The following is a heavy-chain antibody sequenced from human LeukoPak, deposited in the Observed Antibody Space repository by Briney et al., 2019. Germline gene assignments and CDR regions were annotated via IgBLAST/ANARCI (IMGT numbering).Heavy chain of an antibody. Sequence: PGGSLRLSCAAPGFTFSSYGMHWVRQAPGKGLEWVAVISYDGSNKYYADSVKGRFTISRDNSKNTLYLQMNSLRAEDTAVYYCGKNEVSGSSWYFDYWGQGTLVTVSS. CDR1: GFTFSSYG. V-gene: IGHV3-30*18. CDR3: GKNEVSGSSWYFDY. CDR2: ISYDGSNK. J-gene: IGHJ4*02. D-gene: IGHD6-13*01.